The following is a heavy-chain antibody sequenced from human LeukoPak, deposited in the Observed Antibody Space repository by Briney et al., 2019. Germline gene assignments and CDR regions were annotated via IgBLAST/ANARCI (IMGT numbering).Heavy chain of an antibody. D-gene: IGHD5-12*01. CDR1: GYSFINYD. V-gene: IGHV1-8*01. CDR2: MSPNSGNT. J-gene: IGHJ4*02. Sequence: AAVKVSCKASGYSFINYDINWVRQAAGQGLEWMGWMSPNSGNTGYVQKFQGRVTMTSNSSLNTAYMELNDLRSADTAVYYCARLSRGYSGYDPYRADYWGQGTLVTVSS. CDR3: ARLSRGYSGYDPYRADY.